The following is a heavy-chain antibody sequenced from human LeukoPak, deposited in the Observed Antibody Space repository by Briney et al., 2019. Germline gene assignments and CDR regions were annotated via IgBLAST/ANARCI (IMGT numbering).Heavy chain of an antibody. V-gene: IGHV1-2*02. Sequence: GASVKVSCKASGYTFTGYYMHWVRQAPGQGLEWMGWINPNSGGTNYAQKFQGRVTVTRDTSISTAYMELSRLRSDDTAVYYCARDLIVVVTASLGYWGQGTLVTVSS. CDR2: INPNSGGT. CDR3: ARDLIVVVTASLGY. CDR1: GYTFTGYY. D-gene: IGHD2-21*02. J-gene: IGHJ4*02.